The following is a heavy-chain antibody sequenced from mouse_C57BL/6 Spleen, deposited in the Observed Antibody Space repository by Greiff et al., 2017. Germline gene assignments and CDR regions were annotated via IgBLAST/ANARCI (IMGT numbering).Heavy chain of an antibody. V-gene: IGHV1-53*01. CDR1: GYTFTHYW. CDR2: INPSNGGT. Sequence: VQLQQPGPELVKPGASVKMSCKASGYTFTHYWMNWVKQSHGKGLEWIGNINPSNGGTSYNEKFKGKATLTVDKSSSTAYMQLSSLTSEDSAVYVCARAPPYYDGSYGAMDVWGKGTTVTVSS. CDR3: ARAPPYYDGSYGAMDV. D-gene: IGHD1-1*01. J-gene: IGHJ4*01.